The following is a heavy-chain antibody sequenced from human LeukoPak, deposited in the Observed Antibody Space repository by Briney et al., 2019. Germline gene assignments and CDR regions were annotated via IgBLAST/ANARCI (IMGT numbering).Heavy chain of an antibody. Sequence: PGGSLRLSCAASGFSFSSYGMHWVRQAPGKGLEWVAFIRDDGSNKYYADSVKGRFTISRDNSKNTLYLQVNSLRAEDTAVYYCARGGMNGAFYYDSSGYPDYWGQGTLVTVSS. CDR2: IRDDGSNK. CDR1: GFSFSSYG. V-gene: IGHV3-30*02. CDR3: ARGGMNGAFYYDSSGYPDY. D-gene: IGHD3-22*01. J-gene: IGHJ4*02.